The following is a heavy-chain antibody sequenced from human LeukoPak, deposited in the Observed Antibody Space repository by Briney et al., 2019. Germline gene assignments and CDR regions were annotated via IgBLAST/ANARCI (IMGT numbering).Heavy chain of an antibody. V-gene: IGHV4-59*01. J-gene: IGHJ3*02. CDR3: ARDLAHAFDI. Sequence: PSETLSLTCTVSGGSLSSFYWNWLRQPPGKGLEWIGYIYYSGSTDYNPSLKSRVTMSVDRSKNRFSLKLSSVTAADTAVYYCARDLAHAFDIWGQGIMVTVSS. CDR1: GGSLSSFY. D-gene: IGHD3-3*02. CDR2: IYYSGST.